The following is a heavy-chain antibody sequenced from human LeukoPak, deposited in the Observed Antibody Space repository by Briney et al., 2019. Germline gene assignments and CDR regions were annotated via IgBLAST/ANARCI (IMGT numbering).Heavy chain of an antibody. J-gene: IGHJ4*02. Sequence: VASVKVSCKASGYTFTGYYMHWVRQAPGQGLEWMGIINPSGGSTSYAQKFQGGVTFSADKSTRTAYMELSSLRSEDTAVYYCARDNDSRDPPHFDYWGQGTLATVSS. CDR1: GYTFTGYY. CDR3: ARDNDSRDPPHFDY. D-gene: IGHD3-16*01. CDR2: INPSGGST. V-gene: IGHV1-46*01.